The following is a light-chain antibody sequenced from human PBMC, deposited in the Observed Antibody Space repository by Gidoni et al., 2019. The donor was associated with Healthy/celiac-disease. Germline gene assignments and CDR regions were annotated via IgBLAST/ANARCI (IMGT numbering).Light chain of an antibody. J-gene: IGKJ4*01. CDR2: DAS. CDR1: QSVSSY. CDR3: QQRSNWPT. V-gene: IGKV3-11*01. Sequence: EIVLTQSPATLSLSPGERATLPCRASQSVSSYLAWYQQKPGQAPRLLIYDASNRATGIPARFSGSGSGTDFTLTISSLAPEDFAVYYCQQRSNWPTFXGXTKVEIK.